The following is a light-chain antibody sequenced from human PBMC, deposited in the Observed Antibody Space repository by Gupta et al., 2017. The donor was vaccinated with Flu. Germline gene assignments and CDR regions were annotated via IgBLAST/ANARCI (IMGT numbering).Light chain of an antibody. Sequence: QSALSQPASVSGSPGQSITISCTGTNSDVYAYRYVSWYQQPPGKGPKVMIFEVSNRPSGVSNRFSGSKSGNTASLTISGLQAEDEADYYCSSYTSRGTYVFGTGTKVTVL. V-gene: IGLV2-14*01. J-gene: IGLJ1*01. CDR1: NSDVYAYRY. CDR2: EVS. CDR3: SSYTSRGTYV.